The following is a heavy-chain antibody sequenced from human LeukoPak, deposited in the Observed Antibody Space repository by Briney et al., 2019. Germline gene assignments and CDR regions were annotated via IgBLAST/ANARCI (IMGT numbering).Heavy chain of an antibody. CDR2: INPNGDRT. CDR1: GYTFTGYY. D-gene: IGHD4-23*01. Sequence: EASVKVSCKASGYTFTGYYMHWVRQAPGQGLEWLGIINPNGDRTNYAQTFQGRVTMTRDTSTTTVYMELSSLRSEDTAVYYCARDMSTRVTPISYAFDVWGQGTMVTVSS. J-gene: IGHJ3*01. V-gene: IGHV1-46*01. CDR3: ARDMSTRVTPISYAFDV.